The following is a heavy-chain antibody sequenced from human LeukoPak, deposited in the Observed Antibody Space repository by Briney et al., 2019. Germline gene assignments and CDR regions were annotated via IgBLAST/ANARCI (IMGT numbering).Heavy chain of an antibody. V-gene: IGHV4-61*02. Sequence: SETLSLTCTVSGGSICSGSYYWSWVRQPAGKGLEWIGRIYTSGSTNYNPSLKSRVTISVDTSKNQFSLKLSSVTAADTAVYYCARDKGLAAAGNDYWGQGTLVTVSS. CDR3: ARDKGLAAAGNDY. J-gene: IGHJ4*02. CDR1: GGSICSGSYY. CDR2: IYTSGST. D-gene: IGHD6-13*01.